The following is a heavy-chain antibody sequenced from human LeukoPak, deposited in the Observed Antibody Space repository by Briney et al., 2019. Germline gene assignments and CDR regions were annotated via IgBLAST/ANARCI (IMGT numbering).Heavy chain of an antibody. J-gene: IGHJ5*02. CDR1: GGTFSSYA. Sequence: GASVKVSCKASGGTFSSYAISWVRQAPGQGLEWMGGIIPIFGTANYAQKFQGRVTITADESTSTAYMELSSLRSEDTAVYYCAREVPTHRYNLYDYVWGSYRWSMYWFDPWGQGTLVTVSS. CDR2: IIPIFGTA. CDR3: AREVPTHRYNLYDYVWGSYRWSMYWFDP. V-gene: IGHV1-69*13. D-gene: IGHD3-16*02.